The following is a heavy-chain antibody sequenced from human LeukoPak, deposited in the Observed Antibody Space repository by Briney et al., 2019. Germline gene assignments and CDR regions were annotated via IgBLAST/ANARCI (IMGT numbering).Heavy chain of an antibody. CDR2: ISGSGGST. CDR3: AKDPTKTAMVARYFDY. Sequence: GGSLRLSCAASGFTFSSYAMSWVRQAPGKGLEWVSAISGSGGSTYYADSVKGRFTISRDNSKNTLYLRMNSLRAEDTAVYYCAKDPTKTAMVARYFDYWGQGTLVTVSS. J-gene: IGHJ4*02. V-gene: IGHV3-23*01. D-gene: IGHD5-18*01. CDR1: GFTFSSYA.